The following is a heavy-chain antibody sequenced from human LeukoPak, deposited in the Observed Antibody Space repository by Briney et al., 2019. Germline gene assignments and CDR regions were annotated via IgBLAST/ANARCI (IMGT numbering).Heavy chain of an antibody. V-gene: IGHV1-18*01. CDR3: ARGGRVTMIVVVVDY. Sequence: GASVKVSCKASGYTFTSYAITWVRQAPGQGLEWMGWISAYNGNTNYAQKLQGRVTMTRDTSISTAYMELSRLRSDDTAVYYCARGGRVTMIVVVVDYWGQGTLVTVSS. J-gene: IGHJ4*02. CDR1: GYTFTSYA. D-gene: IGHD3-22*01. CDR2: ISAYNGNT.